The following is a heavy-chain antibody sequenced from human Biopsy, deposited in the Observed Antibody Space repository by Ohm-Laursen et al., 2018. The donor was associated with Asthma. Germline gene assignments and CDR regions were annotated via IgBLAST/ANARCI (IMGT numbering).Heavy chain of an antibody. CDR2: ISYDGSNK. D-gene: IGHD2-8*02. CDR3: ARAISNSWWAVEY. CDR1: GFTFSSFG. J-gene: IGHJ4*02. V-gene: IGHV3-30*03. Sequence: SLRLSCTASGFTFSSFGMHWVRQAPGKGLEWVACISYDGSNKYYADSVKGRSTISRDNSKNTLYLQMNSLRAEDTAVYYCARAISNSWWAVEYWGQGTLVTVSS.